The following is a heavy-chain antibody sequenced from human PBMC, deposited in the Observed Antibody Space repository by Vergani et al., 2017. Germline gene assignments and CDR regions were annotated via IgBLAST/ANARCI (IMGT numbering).Heavy chain of an antibody. Sequence: VQLVESGGGLVKPGGSLRLSCAASGFTFSSYSMNWVRQAPGKGLEWVSSIRSSSSYIDYADSVKGRFTISRDNAKNSLYLQMNSLRAEDTAVYYWERDVYCSGGSCYDSHRLDYWGQGTLVTVSS. CDR2: IRSSSSYI. J-gene: IGHJ4*02. CDR1: GFTFSSYS. CDR3: ERDVYCSGGSCYDSHRLDY. D-gene: IGHD2-15*01. V-gene: IGHV3-21*04.